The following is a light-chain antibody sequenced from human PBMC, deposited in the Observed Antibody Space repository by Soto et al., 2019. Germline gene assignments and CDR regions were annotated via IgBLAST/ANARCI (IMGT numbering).Light chain of an antibody. V-gene: IGKV2-28*01. CDR3: MHGLQTQRT. Sequence: IVMTQSPLSLPVTPGEPASISCRSSQSLLHSNGYNYLDWYLQKPGQSPQLLIYLGSNRASGVPERFSGIGSGTDFTLKISRVEAEDIGVYYCMHGLQTQRTFGGGTKVDIK. J-gene: IGKJ4*01. CDR1: QSLLHSNGYNY. CDR2: LGS.